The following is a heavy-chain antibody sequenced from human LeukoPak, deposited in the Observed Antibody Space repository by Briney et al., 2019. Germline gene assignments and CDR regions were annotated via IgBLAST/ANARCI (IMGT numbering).Heavy chain of an antibody. CDR1: GFTFSSG. CDR2: IPYDGNHK. CDR3: AKGELHFNTCSFDY. J-gene: IGHJ4*02. Sequence: GGSLRLSCAASGFTFSSGMHWVRQAPGKGLEWVAVIPYDGNHKYYGDSVKGRFTISRDNSRNTLYLQMDSLKTEDTAVYYCAKGELHFNTCSFDYWGQGTLVTVSS. D-gene: IGHD1-26*01. V-gene: IGHV3-30*18.